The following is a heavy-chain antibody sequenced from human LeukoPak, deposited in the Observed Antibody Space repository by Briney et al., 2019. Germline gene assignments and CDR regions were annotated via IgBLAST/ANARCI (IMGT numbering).Heavy chain of an antibody. CDR2: IYPGDSDT. Sequence: GESLQISCKGSGYSFTSYWIGWVRPLPGKGLAWMGIIYPGDSDTRYSPSFQGQVTISADKSISTAYLQWSSLKASDTAMYYCARHGYSYGSSVDYWGQGTLVTVSS. CDR1: GYSFTSYW. D-gene: IGHD5-18*01. J-gene: IGHJ4*02. CDR3: ARHGYSYGSSVDY. V-gene: IGHV5-51*01.